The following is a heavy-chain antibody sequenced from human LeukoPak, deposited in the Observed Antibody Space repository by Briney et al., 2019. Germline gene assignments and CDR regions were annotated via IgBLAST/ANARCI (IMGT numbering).Heavy chain of an antibody. Sequence: SETLSLTCTMSGGSISGGSISTYYWTWIRQPPGKGLEWIGYVFYTGSTNYNPSLKSRVTISLDTSKNQFSLKLSSVTAADTAVYYCARAVLRFLEWSGGWFDPWGQGTLVTVSS. CDR1: GGSISTYY. CDR3: ARAVLRFLEWSGGWFDP. CDR2: VFYTGST. V-gene: IGHV4-59*01. D-gene: IGHD3-3*01. J-gene: IGHJ5*02.